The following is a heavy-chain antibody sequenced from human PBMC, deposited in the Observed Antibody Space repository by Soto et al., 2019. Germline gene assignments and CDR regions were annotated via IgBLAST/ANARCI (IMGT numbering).Heavy chain of an antibody. CDR2: IYWDDDK. CDR1: GFSLSTSEVG. J-gene: IGHJ4*02. V-gene: IGHV2-5*02. Sequence: QITLKESGPPLVKPTQTLTLTCTFSGFSLSTSEVGVGWIRQPPGKALEWLALIYWDDDKRYSPSLKSRLTXTRXTSKNQVVLTMTNMDPVDTATYYCAHRFDWYYFDYWGQGTLVTVSS. D-gene: IGHD3-9*01. CDR3: AHRFDWYYFDY.